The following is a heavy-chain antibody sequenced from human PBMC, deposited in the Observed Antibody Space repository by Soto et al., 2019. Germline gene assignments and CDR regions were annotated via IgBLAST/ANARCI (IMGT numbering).Heavy chain of an antibody. D-gene: IGHD6-19*01. CDR3: AKAGFSSGWSPSYFDY. J-gene: IGHJ4*02. CDR2: MSGTGGST. CDR1: GFTFSSYA. Sequence: EVQLLESGGGLVQPGRSLRLSCAASGFTFSSYAMNWVRQAPGKGLEWVSAMSGTGGSTYYADSVKGRFTISRDNSKNTLYLQMNSLSVEDTAGFYCAKAGFSSGWSPSYFDYWGQGTLVTVSS. V-gene: IGHV3-23*01.